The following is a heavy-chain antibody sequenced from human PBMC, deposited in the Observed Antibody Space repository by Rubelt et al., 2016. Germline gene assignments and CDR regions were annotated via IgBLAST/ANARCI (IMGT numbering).Heavy chain of an antibody. D-gene: IGHD2-8*01. CDR3: ARARDGVYNTENWHDP. V-gene: IGHV1-2*06. J-gene: IGHJ5*02. CDR1: TFTDYY. CDR2: INPNSGGT. Sequence: TFTDYYIQWVRQAPGQGLEWMGRINPNSGGTNYAQKFQGRVTMTRDTSITTAYMELSSLRSDDTALYYCARARDGVYNTENWHDPWGQGTLVTVSS.